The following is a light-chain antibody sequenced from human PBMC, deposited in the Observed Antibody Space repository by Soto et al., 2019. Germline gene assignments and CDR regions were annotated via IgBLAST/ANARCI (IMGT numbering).Light chain of an antibody. J-gene: IGKJ2*01. V-gene: IGKV1-5*01. Sequence: DIQMTQSPSTLSASVGDRVTITCRASQSISGWLAWYQQRPGKAPKLLIYDASSLESGVPSRFSGSESGTEFTLAISSLQPDDVATYYCQQYKSSYTFGQGTKLEIK. CDR2: DAS. CDR3: QQYKSSYT. CDR1: QSISGW.